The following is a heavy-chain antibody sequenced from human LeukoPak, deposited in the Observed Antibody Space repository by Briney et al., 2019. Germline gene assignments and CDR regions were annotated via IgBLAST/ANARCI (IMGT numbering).Heavy chain of an antibody. V-gene: IGHV1-2*02. J-gene: IGHJ6*03. CDR2: INPNSGGT. Sequence: ASVKVSCKASGYTFTGYCIHWVRQAPGQGLEWMGWINPNSGGTNYAQKFQGRVTMTRDTSISTAYMELSRLRSDDTAVYYCARPGGGYDSRYYYYMDVWGKGTTVTVSS. CDR3: ARPGGGYDSRYYYYMDV. CDR1: GYTFTGYC. D-gene: IGHD5-12*01.